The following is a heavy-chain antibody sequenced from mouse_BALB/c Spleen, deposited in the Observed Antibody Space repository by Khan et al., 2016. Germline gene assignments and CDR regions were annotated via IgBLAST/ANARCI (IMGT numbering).Heavy chain of an antibody. D-gene: IGHD1-1*01. CDR1: EYEFPSHD. J-gene: IGHJ3*01. CDR3: TRHYYGSSFWFAY. Sequence: EVELVESGGGLVQPGESLKLSCESNEYEFPSHDMSWVRKTPEKRLELVAAINSAGNDTYYPDTMERRFIISRDNTKKTLYLQINSLRSENTALCYSTRHYYGSSFWFAYWGQGTLVTVSA. V-gene: IGHV5-2*01. CDR2: INSAGNDT.